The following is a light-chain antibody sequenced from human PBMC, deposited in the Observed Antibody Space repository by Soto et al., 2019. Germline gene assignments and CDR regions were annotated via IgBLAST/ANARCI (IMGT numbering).Light chain of an antibody. J-gene: IGLJ1*01. CDR3: SSYTSSTSYV. V-gene: IGLV2-14*01. CDR2: DVS. CDR1: SSDVGGYNY. Sequence: QSVLTQPASVSGSPGKSITISCTGTSSDVGGYNYVSWYQRHPGKAPKLIIYDVSNRPSGVSNRFSGSKSGNTASLTISGLQAEDEADYYCSSYTSSTSYVFGTGTKVTVL.